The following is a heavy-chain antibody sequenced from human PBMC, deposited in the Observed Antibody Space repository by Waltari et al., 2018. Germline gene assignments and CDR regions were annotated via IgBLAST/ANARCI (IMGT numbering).Heavy chain of an antibody. J-gene: IGHJ4*02. CDR1: GGTCSSYA. CDR2: IIPIFGTA. V-gene: IGHV1-69*14. D-gene: IGHD6-13*01. CDR3: ARDSSSWYTETHHQFDY. Sequence: QVQLVQSGAEVKKPGSSVKVSCKASGGTCSSYAISWVRQAPGQGLEWMGGIIPIFGTANYAQKFQGRVTITADKSTSTAYMELSSLRSEDTAVYYCARDSSSWYTETHHQFDYWGQGTLVTVSS.